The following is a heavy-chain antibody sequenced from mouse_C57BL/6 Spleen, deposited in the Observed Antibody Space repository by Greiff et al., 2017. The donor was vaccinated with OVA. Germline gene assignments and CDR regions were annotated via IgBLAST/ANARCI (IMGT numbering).Heavy chain of an antibody. J-gene: IGHJ3*01. CDR1: GFNIKDYY. V-gene: IGHV14-1*01. D-gene: IGHD2-10*01. CDR3: TTAYYGNYGTWLAY. Sequence: EVQLQQSGAELVRPGASVKLSCTASGFNIKDYYMHWVKQRPEQGLEWIGRIDPEDGDTEYAPKFQGKATMTADTSSNTAYLQLSSLTSEDTAVXYCTTAYYGNYGTWLAYWGQGTLVTVSA. CDR2: IDPEDGDT.